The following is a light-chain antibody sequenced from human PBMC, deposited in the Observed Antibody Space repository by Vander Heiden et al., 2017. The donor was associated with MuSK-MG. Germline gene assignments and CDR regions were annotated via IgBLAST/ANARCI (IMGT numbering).Light chain of an antibody. J-gene: IGKJ4*01. V-gene: IGKV1-5*03. CDR1: QSISTW. CDR3: QQYQSYSPLT. Sequence: DIQMTQSPSTLSASVGDRVTITCRASQSISTWLAWYQQKPGKAPELMISKASSLQSGVPSRFSGTGSGTEFTLTISRLQPDDFATYYCQQYQSYSPLTFGGGTKVESK. CDR2: KAS.